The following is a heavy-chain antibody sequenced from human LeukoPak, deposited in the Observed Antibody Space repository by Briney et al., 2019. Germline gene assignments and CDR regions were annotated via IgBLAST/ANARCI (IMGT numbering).Heavy chain of an antibody. CDR1: GGSFSGYY. V-gene: IGHV4-34*01. D-gene: IGHD1-14*01. CDR3: ARVYSINYYYYYMDV. Sequence: SETLSLTCAAYGGSFSGYYWSWIRQPPGKGLEWIGEINHSGSTNYNPSLKSRVTMSVDTSKNQFSLKLSSVTAADTAVYYCARVYSINYYYYYMDVWGKGTTVTVSS. CDR2: INHSGST. J-gene: IGHJ6*03.